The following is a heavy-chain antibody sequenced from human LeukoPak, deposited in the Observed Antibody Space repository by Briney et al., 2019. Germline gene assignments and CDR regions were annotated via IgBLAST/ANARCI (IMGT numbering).Heavy chain of an antibody. CDR1: GFTFSGYY. V-gene: IGHV1-2*02. CDR3: AREPSGSGGYDY. Sequence: ASVKVSCKASGFTFSGYYMHWVRQAPGQGLEWMAWISPNSGGTNYVQKFQGRVTVTRDTSISTDYMEIIGLTSDDPALYYCAREPSGSGGYDYWGQGTLVTVSS. D-gene: IGHD3-10*01. CDR2: ISPNSGGT. J-gene: IGHJ4*02.